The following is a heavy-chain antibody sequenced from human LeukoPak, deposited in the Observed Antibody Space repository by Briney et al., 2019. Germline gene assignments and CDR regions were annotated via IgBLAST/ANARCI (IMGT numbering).Heavy chain of an antibody. D-gene: IGHD3-10*01. V-gene: IGHV3-30-3*01. Sequence: GGSLRLSCAASGFTFSSYAMNWVRQAPGKGLEWVAVISYDGSNKYYADSVKGRFTISRDNSKNTLYLQMNSLRAEDTAVYYCATSGVNDLDYWGQGTLVTVSS. CDR3: ATSGVNDLDY. CDR1: GFTFSSYA. CDR2: ISYDGSNK. J-gene: IGHJ4*02.